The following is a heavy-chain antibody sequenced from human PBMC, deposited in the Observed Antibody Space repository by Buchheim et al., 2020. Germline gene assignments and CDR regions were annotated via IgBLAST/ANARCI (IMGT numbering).Heavy chain of an antibody. D-gene: IGHD6-13*01. V-gene: IGHV3-30*03. J-gene: IGHJ4*02. Sequence: QVQLVESGGGVVQPGRSLRLSCAASGFTFSSYGMHWVRQAPGKGLEWVAVISYDGSNKYYADSVKGRFTISRDNAKNSLYLQMNSLRAEDTAVYYCARVYSSSWYAPAYWGQGTL. CDR1: GFTFSSYG. CDR2: ISYDGSNK. CDR3: ARVYSSSWYAPAY.